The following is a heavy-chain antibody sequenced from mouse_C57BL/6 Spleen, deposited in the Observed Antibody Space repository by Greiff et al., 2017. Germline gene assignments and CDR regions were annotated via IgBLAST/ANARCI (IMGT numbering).Heavy chain of an antibody. CDR2: IRLKSDNYAT. Sequence: EVKLVESGGGLVQPGGSMKLSCVASGFTFSNYWMNWVRQSPEKGLEWVAQIRLKSDNYATHYAESVKGRFTISRDDSKSSVYLQMNNLRAEDTGIYYCTADAQATFFDYWGQGTTLTVSS. CDR1: GFTFSNYW. CDR3: TADAQATFFDY. J-gene: IGHJ2*01. D-gene: IGHD3-2*02. V-gene: IGHV6-3*01.